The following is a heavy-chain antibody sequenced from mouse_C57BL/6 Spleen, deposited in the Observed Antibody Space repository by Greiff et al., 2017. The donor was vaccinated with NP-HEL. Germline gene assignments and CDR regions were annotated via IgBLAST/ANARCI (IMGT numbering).Heavy chain of an antibody. Sequence: VQLQQSGPELVKPGASVKISCKASGYTFTDYYMNWVKQSHGKSLEWIGDINPNNGGTSYNQKFKGKATLTVDKSSSTAYMELRSLTSEDSAVYYCARPHYDYVYYFDYWGQGTTLTVSS. D-gene: IGHD2-4*01. V-gene: IGHV1-26*01. CDR2: INPNNGGT. J-gene: IGHJ2*01. CDR1: GYTFTDYY. CDR3: ARPHYDYVYYFDY.